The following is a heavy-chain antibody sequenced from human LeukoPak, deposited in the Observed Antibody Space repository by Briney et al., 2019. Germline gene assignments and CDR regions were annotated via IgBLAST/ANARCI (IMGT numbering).Heavy chain of an antibody. CDR1: GFTFSSYS. V-gene: IGHV3-21*01. CDR3: ARDSYYDRRGFDY. CDR2: ISSSSSYI. Sequence: GGSLRPSCAASGFTFSSYSMNWVRQAPGKGLEWVSSISSSSSYIYYADSVKGRFTISRDNAKNSLYLQMNSLRAEDTAVYYCARDSYYDRRGFDYWGQGTLVTVSS. J-gene: IGHJ4*02. D-gene: IGHD3-22*01.